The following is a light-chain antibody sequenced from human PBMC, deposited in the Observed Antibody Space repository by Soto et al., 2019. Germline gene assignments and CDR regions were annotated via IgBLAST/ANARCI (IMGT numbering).Light chain of an antibody. J-gene: IGLJ1*01. CDR1: SSDIGTYDH. V-gene: IGLV2-14*01. CDR2: SVS. Sequence: QSALTQPASVSGSPGQSITISCSGTSSDIGTYDHVAWFQQFPGKTPKLMIYSVSNRPSGVSYRFSGSKSGNTASLTISGLQAEDEADYYCCSYTVSRSYVFGTGTKVTVL. CDR3: CSYTVSRSYV.